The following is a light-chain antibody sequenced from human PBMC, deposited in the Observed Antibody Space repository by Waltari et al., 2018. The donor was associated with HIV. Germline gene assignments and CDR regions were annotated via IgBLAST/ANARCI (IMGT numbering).Light chain of an antibody. J-gene: IGKJ2*01. CDR2: GAS. V-gene: IGKV3-20*01. CDR1: QGFSSSY. CDR3: QHYGSSAGNT. Sequence: EIVLTQSPGTLSLSPGERATLSCRASQGFSSSYLAWYQQKPGQAPRLLIYGASSRATGIPVRFSGSGSGTDFTLTISRLEPEDFAVYYCQHYGSSAGNTFGQGTKLEIK.